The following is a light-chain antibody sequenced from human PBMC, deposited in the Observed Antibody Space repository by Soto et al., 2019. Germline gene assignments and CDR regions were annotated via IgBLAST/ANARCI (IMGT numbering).Light chain of an antibody. Sequence: AIRRTQSPSSLSASTGDRVTITCRASQGISSYLAWYHQPPGQAPKLXIYAASTLHSGVPSRFSGSGAGTDCTLSISCLQPEDVATSYCPQYYSSSITFGQGTRLEIK. CDR2: AAS. V-gene: IGKV1-8*01. J-gene: IGKJ5*01. CDR3: PQYYSSSIT. CDR1: QGISSY.